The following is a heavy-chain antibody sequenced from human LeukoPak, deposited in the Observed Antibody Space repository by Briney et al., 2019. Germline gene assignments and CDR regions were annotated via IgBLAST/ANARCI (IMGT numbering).Heavy chain of an antibody. D-gene: IGHD3-10*01. CDR3: AMPSGVRGVITTSFDY. J-gene: IGHJ4*02. Sequence: SVKVSCKASGGTFSSYAISWVRQASGQGLEWMGGIIPIFGTANCAQKFQGRVTITADESTSTAYMELSSLRSEDTAVYYCAMPSGVRGVITTSFDYWGQGTLVTVSS. CDR2: IIPIFGTA. CDR1: GGTFSSYA. V-gene: IGHV1-69*01.